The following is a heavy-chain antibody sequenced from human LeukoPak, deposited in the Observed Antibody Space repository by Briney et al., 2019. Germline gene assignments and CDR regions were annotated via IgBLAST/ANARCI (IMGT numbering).Heavy chain of an antibody. CDR2: ISGSGGST. CDR1: GFTFSSYS. CDR3: AKMDSGITIFGVVITAGYYYYMDV. V-gene: IGHV3-23*01. D-gene: IGHD3-3*01. J-gene: IGHJ6*03. Sequence: PGGSLRLSCAASGFTFSSYSMSWVRQAPGKGLEWVSAISGSGGSTYYADSVKGRFTISRDNSKNTLYLQMNSLRAEDTAVYYCAKMDSGITIFGVVITAGYYYYMDVWGKGTTVTVSS.